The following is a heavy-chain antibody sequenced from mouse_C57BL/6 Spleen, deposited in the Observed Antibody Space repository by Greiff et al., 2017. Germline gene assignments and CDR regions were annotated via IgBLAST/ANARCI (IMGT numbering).Heavy chain of an antibody. D-gene: IGHD2-4*01. V-gene: IGHV5-16*01. CDR3: ARADYEGHFDY. J-gene: IGHJ2*01. CDR1: GFTFSDYY. Sequence: EVKVVESEGGLVQPGSSMKLSCTASGFTFSDYYMAWVRQVPEKGLEWVANINYDGSSTYYLDSLKSRFIISRDNAKNILYLQMSSLKSEDTATYYCARADYEGHFDYWGQGTTLTVSS. CDR2: INYDGSST.